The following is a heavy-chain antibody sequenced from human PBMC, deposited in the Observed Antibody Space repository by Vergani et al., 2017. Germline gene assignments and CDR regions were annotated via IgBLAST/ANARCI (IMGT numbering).Heavy chain of an antibody. D-gene: IGHD2-21*01. CDR3: ARDGGEYDKDALDV. CDR1: GGSFSTGGQS. J-gene: IGHJ3*01. CDR2: ISTSGAT. Sequence: QVQLQESGPGLVKPPQTLSLTCTVSGGSFSTGGQSWTWLRQSAGKGLEWIGCISTSGATNYNPSRRSRAVMSVDASKKQFSLKLTSVTDADTAVYYCARDGGEYDKDALDVWGQGTKVTVTS. V-gene: IGHV4-61*02.